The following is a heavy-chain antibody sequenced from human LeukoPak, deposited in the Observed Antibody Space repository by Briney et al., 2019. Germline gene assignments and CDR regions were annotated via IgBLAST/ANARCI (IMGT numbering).Heavy chain of an antibody. D-gene: IGHD4-11*01. CDR3: AKDIQANGGAFDI. V-gene: IGHV3-9*03. CDR2: ISWNSGTI. J-gene: IGHJ3*02. Sequence: PGGSLRLSCAASGFTFSSYWMSWVRQAPGKGLGWVSGISWNSGTIGYADSVTGRFTISRDNAKNSLYLQMNSLRAEDMALYYCAKDIQANGGAFDIWGQGTMVTVSS. CDR1: GFTFSSYW.